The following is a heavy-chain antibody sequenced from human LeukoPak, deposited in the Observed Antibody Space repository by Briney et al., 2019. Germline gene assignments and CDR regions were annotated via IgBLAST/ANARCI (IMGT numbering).Heavy chain of an antibody. Sequence: GGSLRLSCAASGFTFDNFVMTWLRQAPGKGLEWVSSISGDGGGTYYDDSVKGRFTISRDNSNTTLYLQMHSLRADDTAIYYCARDQNSYGYCYFDYWGQGTLVTASS. CDR1: GFTFDNFV. V-gene: IGHV3-23*01. CDR3: ARDQNSYGYCYFDY. J-gene: IGHJ4*02. D-gene: IGHD5-18*01. CDR2: ISGDGGGT.